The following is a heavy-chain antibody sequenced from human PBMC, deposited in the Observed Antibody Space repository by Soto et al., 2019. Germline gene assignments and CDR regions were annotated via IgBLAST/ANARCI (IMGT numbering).Heavy chain of an antibody. V-gene: IGHV4-59*01. CDR3: ARRYGSAFDI. Sequence: QVQLQESGPGLVKPSETLSLTCTVSGGSISSYYWSWIRQPPGKGLEWIGYIFYSGSTNYNPSLKSRVTMSVYTSKNQFSLKLSSVTAADTAVYNCARRYGSAFDIWGHGTMVTVSS. CDR2: IFYSGST. CDR1: GGSISSYY. D-gene: IGHD4-17*01. J-gene: IGHJ3*02.